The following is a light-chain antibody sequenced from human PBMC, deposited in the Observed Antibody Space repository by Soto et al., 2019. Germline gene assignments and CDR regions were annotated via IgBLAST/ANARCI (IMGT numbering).Light chain of an antibody. J-gene: IGKJ1*01. CDR1: QSISSW. Sequence: DIQMTQSPSTLSASVGDRVTITCRASQSISSWLAWYQQKPGKAPKLLIYKASSLESGVPSRFSGSGSGTEFTLTLRSLQPDNFAPYYCQQMGTFGQGTKVEIK. CDR3: QQMGT. CDR2: KAS. V-gene: IGKV1-5*03.